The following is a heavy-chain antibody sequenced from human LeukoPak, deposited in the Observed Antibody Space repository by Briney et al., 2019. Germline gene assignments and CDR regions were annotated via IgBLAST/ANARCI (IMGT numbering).Heavy chain of an antibody. D-gene: IGHD5-18*01. CDR3: AKATHTAMVAYPFPFDY. V-gene: IGHV3-23*01. CDR2: ISGSGGNT. Sequence: PGGSLRLSCAASGFTFSSYAMSWVRQAPGKGLEWVSAISGSGGNTYYADSVKGRFTISRDNSKNTLYLQMNSLRAEDTAVYYCAKATHTAMVAYPFPFDYWGQGTLVTVSS. CDR1: GFTFSSYA. J-gene: IGHJ4*02.